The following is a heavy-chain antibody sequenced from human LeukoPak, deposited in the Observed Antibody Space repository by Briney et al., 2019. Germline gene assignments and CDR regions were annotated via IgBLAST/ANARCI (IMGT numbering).Heavy chain of an antibody. V-gene: IGHV4-31*02. CDR2: IYYSGST. Sequence: LRLSCAASGFTFSSYAMSWVRQAPGKGLEWIGYIYYSGSTYYNPSLKSRVTISVDTSKNQFSLKLSSVTAADTAVYYCARSLYYYGSGSHNWFDPWGQGTLVTVSS. CDR1: GFTFSSYA. D-gene: IGHD3-10*01. J-gene: IGHJ5*02. CDR3: ARSLYYYGSGSHNWFDP.